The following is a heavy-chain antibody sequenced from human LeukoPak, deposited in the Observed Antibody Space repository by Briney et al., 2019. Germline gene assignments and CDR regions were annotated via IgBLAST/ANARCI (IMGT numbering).Heavy chain of an antibody. CDR2: TYYRSKWYN. J-gene: IGHJ3*02. CDR1: GDSVSSNSAA. Sequence: SQTLSLTCAISGDSVSSNSAAWNWIRQSPSRGLEWLGRTYYRSKWYNDYAVSVKNRITINPDTSKNQFSLQLNSVTPEDTAVYYCARELYYYDSSGYPPLEAFDIWGQGTMVTVSS. CDR3: ARELYYYDSSGYPPLEAFDI. D-gene: IGHD3-22*01. V-gene: IGHV6-1*01.